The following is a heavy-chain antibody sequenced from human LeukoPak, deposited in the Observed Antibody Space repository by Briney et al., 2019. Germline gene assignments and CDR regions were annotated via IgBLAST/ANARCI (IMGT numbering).Heavy chain of an antibody. Sequence: GGSLRLSCAASGFTFSSYVMSWVRQAPGKGLEGVSVISGSCATTYYADSVKGRFTISRDNSKHTVYLQMNSLRAEDTAVYYCAKDRDSGWYRMDYWGQGTLVTVSS. CDR2: ISGSCATT. V-gene: IGHV3-23*01. CDR3: AKDRDSGWYRMDY. J-gene: IGHJ4*02. D-gene: IGHD6-19*01. CDR1: GFTFSSYV.